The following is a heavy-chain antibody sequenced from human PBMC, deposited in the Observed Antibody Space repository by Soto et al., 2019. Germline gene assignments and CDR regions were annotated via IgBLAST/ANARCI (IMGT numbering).Heavy chain of an antibody. V-gene: IGHV5-51*01. CDR3: ARGGVSTRTFDY. Sequence: PGESLKISCKGSGYNFAGYWIAWVRQMPGKGLELMGIIYPSDSDTRYRRSFQGQVTISADKSISSAYLQWSSLRASDTAMYYCARGGVSTRTFDYWGQGTPVTVSS. J-gene: IGHJ4*02. CDR1: GYNFAGYW. D-gene: IGHD3-3*01. CDR2: IYPSDSDT.